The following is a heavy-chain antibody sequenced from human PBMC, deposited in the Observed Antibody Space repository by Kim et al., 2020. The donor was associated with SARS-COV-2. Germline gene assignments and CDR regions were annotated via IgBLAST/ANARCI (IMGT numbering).Heavy chain of an antibody. D-gene: IGHD6-6*01. CDR3: ARGGGTARPINL. J-gene: IGHJ4*02. V-gene: IGHV1-69*01. Sequence: NYAQKFQGRVTITAGESTSTAYMELRSLRSEDTAVYYCARGGGTARPINLWGQGTLVTVSS.